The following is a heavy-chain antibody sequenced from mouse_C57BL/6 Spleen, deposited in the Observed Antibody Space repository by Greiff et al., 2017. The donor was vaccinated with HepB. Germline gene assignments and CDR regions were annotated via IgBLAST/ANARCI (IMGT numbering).Heavy chain of an antibody. CDR2: INPSNCGT. Sequence: QVQLQQPGTELVKPGASVKLSCKASCYTFTSYWIHLVKQRPGQGLEWIGNINPSNCGTNYNEKFKSKATLTVDKSSSTAYMQLSSLTSDDSAVYYCARFECYGSSAYWGQGTLVTVSA. CDR1: CYTFTSYW. V-gene: IGHV1-53*01. D-gene: IGHD1-1*01. CDR3: ARFECYGSSAY. J-gene: IGHJ3*01.